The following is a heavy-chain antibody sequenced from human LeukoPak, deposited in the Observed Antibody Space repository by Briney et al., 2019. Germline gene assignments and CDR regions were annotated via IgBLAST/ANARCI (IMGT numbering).Heavy chain of an antibody. CDR2: IYFSGST. CDR3: ARDSCSSTSCRKKFDN. D-gene: IGHD2-2*01. V-gene: IGHV4-39*07. J-gene: IGHJ4*02. CDR1: GDSISSANYY. Sequence: SETLSLTCTVSGDSISSANYYWGWVRQPPGKGLEWIGSIYFSGSTYYNPSLKSRVTISVGTSKVQFSLKLSSVTAADTAVYYCARDSCSSTSCRKKFDNWGQGTLVTVSS.